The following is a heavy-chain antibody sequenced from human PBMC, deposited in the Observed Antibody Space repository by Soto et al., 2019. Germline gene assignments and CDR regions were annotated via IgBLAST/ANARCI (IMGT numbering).Heavy chain of an antibody. D-gene: IGHD2-2*02. CDR3: ARDIVVVPAAITYYYGMDV. Sequence: QVQLVQSGAEVKKPGASVKVSCTASGYTFTSYYMHWVRQAPGQGLEWMGIINPSGGSTSYAQKFQCRVTMNRDTSTSTVYMELSSLRSEDTAVYYCARDIVVVPAAITYYYGMDVWGQGTTVTVSS. CDR1: GYTFTSYY. CDR2: INPSGGST. V-gene: IGHV1-46*01. J-gene: IGHJ6*02.